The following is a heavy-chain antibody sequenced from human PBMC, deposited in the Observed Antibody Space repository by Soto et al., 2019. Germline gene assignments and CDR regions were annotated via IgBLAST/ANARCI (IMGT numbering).Heavy chain of an antibody. CDR3: ARYVVVPAAIWGSYYYYCMDV. D-gene: IGHD2-2*01. CDR1: GYTFSGYS. Sequence: GASVKVSCKASGYTFSGYSITWVRQAPGQGLEWMGGIIPIFGTANYAQKFQGRVTITADESTSTAYMELSSLRSEDTAVYYCARYVVVPAAIWGSYYYYCMDVWDQGTTVTVSS. V-gene: IGHV1-69*13. J-gene: IGHJ6*02. CDR2: IIPIFGTA.